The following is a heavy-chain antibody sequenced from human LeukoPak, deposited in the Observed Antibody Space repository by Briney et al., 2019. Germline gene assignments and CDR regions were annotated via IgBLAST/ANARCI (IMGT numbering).Heavy chain of an antibody. V-gene: IGHV3-21*06. D-gene: IGHD4-17*01. CDR2: ITSSGSHM. CDR1: GFTFWSYS. J-gene: IGHJ4*02. CDR3: ATFRTTVTIPDY. Sequence: GVSLRLSCAASGFTFWSYSMKWVRQAPGKRLEGLSSITSSGSHMYYADSVKGRFTISRDNAKSTMYLQMNSLSAEDTAVYYCATFRTTVTIPDYWGQGTLVTVSS.